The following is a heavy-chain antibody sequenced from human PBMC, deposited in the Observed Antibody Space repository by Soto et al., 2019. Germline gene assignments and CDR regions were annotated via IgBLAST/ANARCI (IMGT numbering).Heavy chain of an antibody. J-gene: IGHJ6*02. CDR2: IYYSGST. CDR3: ARTYYYGSGSYLLGYYYYYGMDV. CDR1: GGSISSSSYY. D-gene: IGHD3-10*01. V-gene: IGHV4-39*01. Sequence: PSETLSLTCTVSGGSISSSSYYWGWIRQPPGKGLEWIGSIYYSGSTYYNPSLKSRVTISVDTSKNQFSLKLSSVTAADTAVYYCARTYYYGSGSYLLGYYYYYGMDVWGQGTTVTVS.